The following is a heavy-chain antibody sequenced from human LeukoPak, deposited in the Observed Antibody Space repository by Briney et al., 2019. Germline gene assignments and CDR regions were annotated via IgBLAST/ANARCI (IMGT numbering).Heavy chain of an antibody. D-gene: IGHD3-3*01. CDR2: MYSGGAT. Sequence: GGSLRLSCAVSGFTVSGDYMSWVRQAPGKGLEWVSVMYSGGATYYADSVKGRFTISRDNSKNTLYLQMNSLRVEDTAVYYCARHDWFDPWGQGTLVTVSS. J-gene: IGHJ5*02. CDR3: ARHDWFDP. V-gene: IGHV3-53*01. CDR1: GFTVSGDY.